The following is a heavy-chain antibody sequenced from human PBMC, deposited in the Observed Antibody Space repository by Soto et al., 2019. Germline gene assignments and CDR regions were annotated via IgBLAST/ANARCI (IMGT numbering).Heavy chain of an antibody. D-gene: IGHD3-3*01. CDR1: GFTVSSNY. CDR2: IYSGGST. Sequence: PGGSLRLSCAASGFTVSSNYMSWVRQAPGKGLEWVSVIYSGGSTYYADSVKGRFTISRDNSKNTLYLQMNSLRAEDTAVYYCARDSASTYYDFWSGSYYFDYWGQGTLVTVSS. CDR3: ARDSASTYYDFWSGSYYFDY. J-gene: IGHJ4*02. V-gene: IGHV3-66*01.